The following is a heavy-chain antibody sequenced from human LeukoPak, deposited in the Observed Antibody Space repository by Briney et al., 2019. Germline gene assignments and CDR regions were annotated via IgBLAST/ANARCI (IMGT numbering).Heavy chain of an antibody. V-gene: IGHV4-34*01. CDR1: GGSFSGYY. CDR3: ARGPLDIVVVPAAMLYFDY. Sequence: SETLSLTCAVYGGSFSGYYWSWIRQPPGKGLEWIGEINHSGSTNYNPSLKSRVTISVDTSKNQFSLKLSSVTAADTAVYYCARGPLDIVVVPAAMLYFDYWGQGTLVTVSS. D-gene: IGHD2-2*03. J-gene: IGHJ4*02. CDR2: INHSGST.